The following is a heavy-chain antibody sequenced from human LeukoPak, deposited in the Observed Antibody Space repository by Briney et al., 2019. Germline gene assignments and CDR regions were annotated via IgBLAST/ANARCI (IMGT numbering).Heavy chain of an antibody. Sequence: GGFLRLSCAASGFTFSSYWMNWVRQAPGKGLEWVANIKRDGNEKNYVDSVRGRFSISRDNAKNSLYLQMDSLRAEDTAVYYCAKEGAYPIITYDSWGQGAPVTVSS. V-gene: IGHV3-7*01. CDR2: IKRDGNEK. D-gene: IGHD3-10*01. CDR3: AKEGAYPIITYDS. CDR1: GFTFSSYW. J-gene: IGHJ5*01.